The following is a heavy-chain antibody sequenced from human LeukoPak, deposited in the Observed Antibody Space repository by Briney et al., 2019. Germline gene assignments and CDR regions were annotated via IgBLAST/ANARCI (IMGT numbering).Heavy chain of an antibody. Sequence: GGSLRLSCAASGFTFNSYGMNWVRRAPGKGPEWVAFIRYDESNKYYADSVKGRFTISRDNSKNTLYLQMNSLRAEDTAVYYCAKSGTSGYDLLDIWGQGTMVTVSS. J-gene: IGHJ3*02. D-gene: IGHD5-12*01. CDR3: AKSGTSGYDLLDI. V-gene: IGHV3-30*02. CDR1: GFTFNSYG. CDR2: IRYDESNK.